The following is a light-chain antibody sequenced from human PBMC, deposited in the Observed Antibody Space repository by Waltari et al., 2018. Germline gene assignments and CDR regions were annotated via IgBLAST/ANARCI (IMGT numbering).Light chain of an antibody. CDR1: QSLSSY. CDR3: QQRYNWPIT. Sequence: EIVLTQSPATLSLSPGERATLSRRANQSLSSYLAWYQQKPGQAPRLLIYDASNRATGIPARFSGSGSGTDFTLTISSLEPEDFAVYFCQQRYNWPITFGQGTRLEIK. CDR2: DAS. J-gene: IGKJ5*01. V-gene: IGKV3-11*01.